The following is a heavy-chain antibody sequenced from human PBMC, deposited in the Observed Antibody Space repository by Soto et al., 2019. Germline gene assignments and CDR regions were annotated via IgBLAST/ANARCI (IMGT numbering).Heavy chain of an antibody. D-gene: IGHD2-2*01. CDR2: SDHSGGT. CDR3: ARCIVVVPADIVWFEP. CDR1: GGSFSGYY. J-gene: IGHJ5*02. V-gene: IGHV4-34*01. Sequence: PSETLSLTCAVYGGSFSGYYWSWIRQAPGKGLEWIGESDHSGGTNYNPSLKGRITISVDTSKNQFSLKLSSVTAADTAVYYCARCIVVVPADIVWFEPWGQGTLVTVSS.